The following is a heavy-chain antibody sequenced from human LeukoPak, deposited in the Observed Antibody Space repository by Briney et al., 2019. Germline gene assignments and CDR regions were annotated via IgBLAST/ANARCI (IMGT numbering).Heavy chain of an antibody. D-gene: IGHD5-18*01. V-gene: IGHV1-69*01. CDR1: GGTFSSYA. Sequence: SVKVSCKASGGTFSSYAISWVRQAPGQGLEWMGGIIPIFGTANYAQKFQGRVTITADESTSTAYMELSSLRSEDTAVYYCARYGYSYGQDDFDYWGQGILVTVSS. CDR2: IIPIFGTA. CDR3: ARYGYSYGQDDFDY. J-gene: IGHJ4*02.